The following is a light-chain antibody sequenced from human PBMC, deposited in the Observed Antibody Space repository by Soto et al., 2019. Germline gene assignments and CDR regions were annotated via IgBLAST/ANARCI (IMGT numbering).Light chain of an antibody. CDR3: QQLNTFPRT. CDR1: QAISGY. V-gene: IGKV1-9*01. CDR2: TAS. Sequence: EIQLTQSPSFLSASVGDRVTITCRASQAISGYLAWYQQKPGKAPNFLIYTASSFQSGVPSRFSGSGSGTQFTLTISSLQPGDFATYYCQQLNTFPRTFGQGTKVE. J-gene: IGKJ1*01.